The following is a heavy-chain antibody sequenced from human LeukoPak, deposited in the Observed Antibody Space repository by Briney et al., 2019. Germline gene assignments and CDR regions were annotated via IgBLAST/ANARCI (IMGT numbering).Heavy chain of an antibody. V-gene: IGHV3-20*04. CDR1: GFTFDDYG. CDR2: INWNGGST. D-gene: IGHD1-1*01. J-gene: IGHJ4*02. Sequence: GGSLRLSCAASGFTFDDYGMSWVRQAPGKGLEWVSGINWNGGSTGYADSVKGRFTISRDNAKNSLYLQMNSLRAEDTALYYCARDPATTLGAQDYFDYWGQGTLVTVSS. CDR3: ARDPATTLGAQDYFDY.